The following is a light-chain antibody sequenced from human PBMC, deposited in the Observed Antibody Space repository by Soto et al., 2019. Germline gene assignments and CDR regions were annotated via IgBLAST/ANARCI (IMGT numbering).Light chain of an antibody. J-gene: IGLJ2*01. V-gene: IGLV2-14*01. Sequence: QSALTQPASVSGSPGRSITISCTGTSSDVGAYNYVSWYQQYPGKAPKLMIYDVSNRPSGVSNRFSGSKSGNTASLTISGLQAEDEADYYCSSYTSSSTPLFGGGTKVTVL. CDR2: DVS. CDR1: SSDVGAYNY. CDR3: SSYTSSSTPL.